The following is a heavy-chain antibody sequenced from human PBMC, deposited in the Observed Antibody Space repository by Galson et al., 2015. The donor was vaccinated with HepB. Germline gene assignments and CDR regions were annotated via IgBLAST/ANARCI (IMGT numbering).Heavy chain of an antibody. V-gene: IGHV1-8*01. CDR3: ARGGRDDITGHDY. J-gene: IGHJ4*02. CDR1: GYAFTSYD. CDR2: IDPSNDNA. Sequence: SVKVSCKASGYAFTSYDINWVRQATGQGLEWLGWIDPSNDNAVYAQNFQGRVSMTRNTSISTVYMELSSLRSEDTAIYYCARGGRDDITGHDYWGQGALVTVSS. D-gene: IGHD1-14*01.